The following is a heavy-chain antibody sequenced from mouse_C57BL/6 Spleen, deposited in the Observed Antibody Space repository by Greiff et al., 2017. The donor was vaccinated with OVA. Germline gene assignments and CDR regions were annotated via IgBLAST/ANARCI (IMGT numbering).Heavy chain of an antibody. CDR1: GFTFTDYY. CDR2: IRNKANGYTT. D-gene: IGHD2-5*01. V-gene: IGHV7-3*01. J-gene: IGHJ1*03. CDR3: ARRYSNYWYFDV. Sequence: EVHLVESGGGLVQPGGSLSLSCAASGFTFTDYYMSWVRQPPGKALEWLGFIRNKANGYTTEYSASVKGRFTISRDNSQSILYLQMNALRAEDSATYYCARRYSNYWYFDVWGTGTTVTVSS.